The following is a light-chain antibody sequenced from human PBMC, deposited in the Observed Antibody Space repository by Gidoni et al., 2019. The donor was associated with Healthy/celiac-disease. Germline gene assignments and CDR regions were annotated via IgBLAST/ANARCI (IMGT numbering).Light chain of an antibody. CDR3: QQYNSYSWT. CDR2: KAS. V-gene: IGKV1-5*03. J-gene: IGKJ1*01. CDR1: QSISSG. Sequence: SASVGDRVTITCRASQSISSGLAWYQQKPGKAPKLLIYKASSLESGVPSRFSGSGSGTEFTLTISSLQPDYFATYYCQQYNSYSWTFGQGTKVEIK.